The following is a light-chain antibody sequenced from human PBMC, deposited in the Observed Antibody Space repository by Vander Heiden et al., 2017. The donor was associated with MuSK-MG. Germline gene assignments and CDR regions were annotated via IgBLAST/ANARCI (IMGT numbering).Light chain of an antibody. CDR3: QQRSNWPLT. J-gene: IGKJ4*01. V-gene: IGKV3-11*01. CDR1: RSVISA. Sequence: ELVLPQTPATLSLSPGERATISCRASRSVISAEVGYQQKAGQAPSLLIFDVANRATGIPARFSGSGSGTDFTLTINSLEPEDFSVYYCQQRSNWPLTFGGGTKVEIK. CDR2: DVA.